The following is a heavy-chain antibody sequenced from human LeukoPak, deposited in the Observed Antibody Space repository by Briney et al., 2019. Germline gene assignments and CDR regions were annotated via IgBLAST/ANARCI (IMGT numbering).Heavy chain of an antibody. CDR3: ARDGYDFWSGYYLYYYYGMDV. V-gene: IGHV1-2*02. CDR1: GYTFTGYY. J-gene: IGHJ6*02. CDR2: INPNSGGT. Sequence: ASVKVSCKASGYTFTGYYMHWVRQAPGRGLEWMGWINPNSGGTNYAQKFQGRVTMTRDTSISTAYMELSRLRSDDTAVYYCARDGYDFWSGYYLYYYYGMDVWGQGTTVTVSS. D-gene: IGHD3-3*01.